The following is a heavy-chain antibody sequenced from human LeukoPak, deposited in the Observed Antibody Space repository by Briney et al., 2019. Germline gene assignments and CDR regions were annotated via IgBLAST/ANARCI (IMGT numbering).Heavy chain of an antibody. CDR2: IRYDGSNK. J-gene: IGHJ4*02. Sequence: PGGSLRLSCAASGFTFSSYGMHWVRQAPGKGLEWGAFIRYDGSNKYYADSVKGRFTISRDHAKKSLYLQMNSLRAEDTAVYYCARVYQGVSLFDGIDYWGQGTLVTVSS. D-gene: IGHD3-10*01. V-gene: IGHV3-30*02. CDR1: GFTFSSYG. CDR3: ARVYQGVSLFDGIDY.